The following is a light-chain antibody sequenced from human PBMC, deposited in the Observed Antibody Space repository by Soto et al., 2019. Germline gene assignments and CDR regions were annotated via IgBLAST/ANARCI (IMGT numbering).Light chain of an antibody. Sequence: DIQITQSPSSLSASVGDRVTITCRASQSISSYLNWYQQKGGKARKLLIYSASSLQSGVPSRFSGSGSGTDFTLTISSLQPEDFATYYCQQSYSTPPITFGQGTRLEIK. CDR2: SAS. CDR3: QQSYSTPPIT. CDR1: QSISSY. J-gene: IGKJ5*01. V-gene: IGKV1-39*01.